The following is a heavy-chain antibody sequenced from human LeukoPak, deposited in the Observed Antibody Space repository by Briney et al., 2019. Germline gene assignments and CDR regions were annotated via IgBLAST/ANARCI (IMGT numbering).Heavy chain of an antibody. CDR2: IKQDGSEK. J-gene: IGHJ4*02. V-gene: IGHV3-7*01. CDR3: VREYCGGDCYTDF. D-gene: IGHD2-21*02. CDR1: GFTFSSYW. Sequence: GGSLRLSCAASGFTFSSYWMSWVRQAPGKGVEWVANIKQDGSEKYYVDSVKGRFTISRDNAKNSLYLQMNSLRAADTALYYCVREYCGGDCYTDFWGQGTLVTVSS.